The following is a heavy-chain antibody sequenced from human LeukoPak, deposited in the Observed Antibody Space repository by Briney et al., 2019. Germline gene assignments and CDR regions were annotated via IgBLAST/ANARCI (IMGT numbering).Heavy chain of an antibody. CDR1: GDSISTYY. Sequence: SETLPLTCTVSGDSISTYYWSWIRQPPGKGLEWIGYIDYSGSTAYNPSLNGRVAVSLDASKNQFSLKLRSVTAADTAVYYCARLNGGNWGPGILVTVSS. CDR3: ARLNGGN. D-gene: IGHD4-23*01. J-gene: IGHJ4*02. CDR2: IDYSGST. V-gene: IGHV4-59*08.